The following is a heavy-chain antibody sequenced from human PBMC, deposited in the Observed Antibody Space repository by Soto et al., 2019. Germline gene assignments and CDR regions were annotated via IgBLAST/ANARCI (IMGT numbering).Heavy chain of an antibody. CDR3: ARAVGRYYFDY. CDR1: GGSVSSSTYY. V-gene: IGHV4-39*01. J-gene: IGHJ4*02. Sequence: SETLSLTCAVSGGSVSSSTYYWGWIRQPPGKGLEWVGSIYYSGNTYYNPSLKSRVTISVDTSKNQFSLKLSSVTAADTAFYYCARAVGRYYFDYWGQGTLVTGSS. CDR2: IYYSGNT.